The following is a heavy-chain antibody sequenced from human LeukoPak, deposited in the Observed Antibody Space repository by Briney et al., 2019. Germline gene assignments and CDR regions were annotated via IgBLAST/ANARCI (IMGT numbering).Heavy chain of an antibody. V-gene: IGHV4-59*01. CDR2: IYHRGSA. Sequence: SETLSLTCTVSGGSISSYYWTWVRQPPGKGLEWIGYIYHRGSANYNPSLKSRVTISVDTSKNQFSLTLNSVTAAGTAFYYCARGSVTPDAGYWGPGILVTVSS. CDR1: GGSISSYY. D-gene: IGHD4-17*01. CDR3: ARGSVTPDAGY. J-gene: IGHJ4*02.